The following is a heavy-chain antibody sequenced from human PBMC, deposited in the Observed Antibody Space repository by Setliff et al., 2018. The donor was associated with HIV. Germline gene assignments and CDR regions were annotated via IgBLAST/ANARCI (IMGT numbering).Heavy chain of an antibody. V-gene: IGHV4-59*12. D-gene: IGHD6-13*01. J-gene: IGHJ4*02. CDR1: GGSISSYY. CDR2: IYYSGST. Sequence: SETLSLTCTVSGGSISSYYWNWIRQPPGKGLEWIGYIYYSGSTNYKPSLKSRVTISVDMSKNQFSLKLSSVTAADTALYYCANFLPDTAAAGPRFDYWGQGTLVTVSS. CDR3: ANFLPDTAAAGPRFDY.